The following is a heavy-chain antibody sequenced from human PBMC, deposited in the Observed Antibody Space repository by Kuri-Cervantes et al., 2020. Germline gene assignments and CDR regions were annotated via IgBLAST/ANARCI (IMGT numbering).Heavy chain of an antibody. CDR2: INHSGST. CDR1: GGSFSGYY. V-gene: IGHV4-34*01. D-gene: IGHD6-6*01. Sequence: SETLSRTCAVYGGSFSGYYWSWIRQPPGKGLEWIGEINHSGSTNYNPSLKSRVTISVDTSKNQFSLKLSSVTAADTAVYYCARARSSSPFFDFWGQGILVTVSS. CDR3: ARARSSSPFFDF. J-gene: IGHJ4*02.